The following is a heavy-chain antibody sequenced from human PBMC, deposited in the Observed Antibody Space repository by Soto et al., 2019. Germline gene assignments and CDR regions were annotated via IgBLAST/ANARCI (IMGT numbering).Heavy chain of an antibody. V-gene: IGHV1-69*13. J-gene: IGHJ5*01. CDR2: MIPITDTA. CDR3: AREPLETSSLGLDP. Sequence: SVKVSCKASGYTFTSYAINWVRQAPGQGLEWMGGMIPITDTADYAEEFEGRVSLTSDASISTAYMQLNSLKTDDTAVYYCAREPLETSSLGLDPWGQGTPVTVSS. CDR1: GYTFTSYA.